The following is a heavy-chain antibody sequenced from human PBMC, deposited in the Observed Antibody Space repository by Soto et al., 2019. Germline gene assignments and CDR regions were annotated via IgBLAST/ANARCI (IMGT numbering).Heavy chain of an antibody. CDR2: INHSGGT. CDR3: ADGYSGYNNWFDP. Sequence: SETLSLTCAVYGGSFSGYYWTWIRQPPGKGLEWIGEINHSGGTNYNPSLKSRVTISVDTSKNQFSLKLSSVTAADTAVYYCADGYSGYNNWFDPWGQGTLVTVSS. D-gene: IGHD5-12*01. J-gene: IGHJ5*02. CDR1: GGSFSGYY. V-gene: IGHV4-34*01.